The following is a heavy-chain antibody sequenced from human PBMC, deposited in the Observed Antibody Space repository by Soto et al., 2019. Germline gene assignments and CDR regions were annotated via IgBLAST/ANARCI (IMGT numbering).Heavy chain of an antibody. Sequence: QVQLVQSEGEMKKPGASVKVSCKASGYTFTSFGIGWVRQAPGQGLEYMGWITVYNGNTNYAQKFQGRVTMTADTSTSTVYLELTNLISDDTVVYYCARFLQLRPLDYWGQGTLVTVSS. CDR3: ARFLQLRPLDY. CDR2: ITVYNGNT. V-gene: IGHV1-18*04. J-gene: IGHJ4*02. CDR1: GYTFTSFG. D-gene: IGHD5-18*01.